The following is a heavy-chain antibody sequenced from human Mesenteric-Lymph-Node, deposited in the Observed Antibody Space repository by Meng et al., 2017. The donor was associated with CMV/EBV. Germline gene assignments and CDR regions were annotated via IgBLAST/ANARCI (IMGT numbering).Heavy chain of an antibody. CDR2: IHHSGST. D-gene: IGHD2-15*01. CDR3: ARALGYCSGGTCYSLDAFDI. CDR1: GGSMSNYF. V-gene: IGHV4-59*01. J-gene: IGHJ3*02. Sequence: SETLSLTCSVSGGSMSNYFWSWIRQAPGKGLEWIGYIHHSGSTNYNPSLTNRVTISVDTSKNQFSLKLSSVTAADTAIYYCARALGYCSGGTCYSLDAFDIWAQGTMVTVSS.